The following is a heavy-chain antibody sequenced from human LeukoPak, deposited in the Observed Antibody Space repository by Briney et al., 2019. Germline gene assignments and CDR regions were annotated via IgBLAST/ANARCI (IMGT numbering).Heavy chain of an antibody. CDR3: VRYLSGMDV. CDR2: LYSRGTST. V-gene: IGHV3-64D*06. D-gene: IGHD3-9*01. CDR1: GFTVTNYA. Sequence: GALRLSCLASGFTVTNYAMHWVRQAPGKGLDYVSVLYSRGTSTYYADSVKGRFTVSRDSSKNTLYLQMSSLRIEDTAIYYCVRYLSGMDVWGRGTTVTVSS. J-gene: IGHJ6*02.